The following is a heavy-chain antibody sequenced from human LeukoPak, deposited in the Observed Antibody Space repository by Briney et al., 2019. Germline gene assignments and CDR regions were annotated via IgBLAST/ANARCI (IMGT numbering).Heavy chain of an antibody. D-gene: IGHD1-26*01. CDR3: AKAAGAGFDRWELGSELDY. J-gene: IGHJ4*02. CDR2: ISGSGGST. CDR1: GFTFSSYA. V-gene: IGHV3-23*01. Sequence: GGSLRLSCAASGFTFSSYAMSWVRQAPGKGLEWVSAISGSGGSTYYADSVKGRFTISRDNSKNTLYLQMNSLRAEDTAVYYCAKAAGAGFDRWELGSELDYWGQGTLVTVSS.